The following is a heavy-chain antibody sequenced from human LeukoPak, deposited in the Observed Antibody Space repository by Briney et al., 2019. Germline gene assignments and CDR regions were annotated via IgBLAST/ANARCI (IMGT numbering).Heavy chain of an antibody. Sequence: SETLSLTCTVSGGSISSYYWNWIRQPPGKGLEWIGYIYYSGSTNYNPSLKSRVTISVDTSKNQFSLKLSSVTAADTAVYYCARGGWYPESFQHWGQGALVTVSS. CDR2: IYYSGST. D-gene: IGHD6-19*01. CDR1: GGSISSYY. V-gene: IGHV4-59*01. CDR3: ARGGWYPESFQH. J-gene: IGHJ1*01.